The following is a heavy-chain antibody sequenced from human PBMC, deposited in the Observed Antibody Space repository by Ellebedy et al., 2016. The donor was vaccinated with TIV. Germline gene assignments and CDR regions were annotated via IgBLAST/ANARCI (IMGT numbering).Heavy chain of an antibody. J-gene: IGHJ3*02. D-gene: IGHD4-17*01. V-gene: IGHV1-24*01. CDR2: FDPEDGET. CDR3: ATPRLLGLKMTTVTQGAFDI. CDR1: GYTLTELS. Sequence: AASVKVSCKVSGYTLTELSMHWVRQAPGKGLEWMGGFDPEDGETIYAQKFQGRVTMTEDTSTDTAYMELSSLRSEDTAVYYCATPRLLGLKMTTVTQGAFDIWGQGTMVTVSS.